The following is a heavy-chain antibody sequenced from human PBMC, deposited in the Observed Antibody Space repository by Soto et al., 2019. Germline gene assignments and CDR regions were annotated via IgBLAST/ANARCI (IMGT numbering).Heavy chain of an antibody. Sequence: QVQLVESGGGLVKPGGSLRLSCAASGFTFSDYYMSWIRQAPGRGLEWLSYINRNGKNRDYADSVRGRFTISRDNAKTSLYLEMNGLSVEDTAVYYCARGRRTDMDHIVLMHDFGFWGQGTLVTVSS. J-gene: IGHJ4*02. V-gene: IGHV3-11*01. CDR3: ARGRRTDMDHIVLMHDFGF. D-gene: IGHD2-8*01. CDR1: GFTFSDYY. CDR2: INRNGKNR.